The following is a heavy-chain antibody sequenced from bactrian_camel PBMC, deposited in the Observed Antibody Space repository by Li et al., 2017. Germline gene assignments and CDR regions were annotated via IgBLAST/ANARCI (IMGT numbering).Heavy chain of an antibody. D-gene: IGHD4*01. CDR2: IYTGGGRP. V-gene: IGHV3S1*01. J-gene: IGHJ4*01. CDR1: GYTFRTPC. Sequence: HVQLVESGGGSVQAGGSLNLSCVASGYTFRTPCMGYFRQAPGKEREGVAQIYTGGGRPYYADSVEGRFTLSQDNAKYTLHLQMSSLKPEDTAMYYCALARPPCRPTRADDYSWWGQGTQVTVS. CDR3: ALARPPCRPTRADDYSW.